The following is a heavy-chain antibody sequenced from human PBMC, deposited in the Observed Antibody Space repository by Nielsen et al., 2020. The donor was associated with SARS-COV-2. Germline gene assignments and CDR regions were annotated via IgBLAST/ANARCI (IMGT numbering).Heavy chain of an antibody. CDR3: ARDGSGSYYYPYFDY. Sequence: GESLKISCVGSGFTFSRYAMHWVRQAPGKGLEWVAVISYDGSNKYYADSVKGRFTISRDNSKNTLYLQMNSLRAEDTAVYYCARDGSGSYYYPYFDYWGQGTLVTVSS. CDR2: ISYDGSNK. CDR1: GFTFSRYA. J-gene: IGHJ4*02. V-gene: IGHV3-30-3*01. D-gene: IGHD3-10*01.